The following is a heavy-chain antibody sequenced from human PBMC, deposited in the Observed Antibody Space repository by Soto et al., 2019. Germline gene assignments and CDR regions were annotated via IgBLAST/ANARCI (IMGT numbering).Heavy chain of an antibody. Sequence: SLRLSCAGSGFTFSNYIMTWVRQAPGKGLEWVSSISSGSSYIYYAESLKGRFTISRDDARNSLYLQMNNLRADDTAVYYCVRDSLMRTSWGQGTLVTVSS. V-gene: IGHV3-21*01. J-gene: IGHJ5*02. CDR3: VRDSLMRTS. D-gene: IGHD2-8*01. CDR2: ISSGSSYI. CDR1: GFTFSNYI.